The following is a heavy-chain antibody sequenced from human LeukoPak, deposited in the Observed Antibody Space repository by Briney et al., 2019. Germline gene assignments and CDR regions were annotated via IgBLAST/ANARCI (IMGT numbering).Heavy chain of an antibody. D-gene: IGHD5-18*01. CDR3: ARGGYSYGYSARNYYYYYGMDV. CDR2: INHSGST. CDR1: GGSFSGYY. J-gene: IGHJ6*02. Sequence: SETLSLTCAVYGGSFSGYYWSWIRQPPGKGLEWIGEINHSGSTNYNPSLKSRVTISVDTSKNQFSLKLSSVTAADTAVYYCARGGYSYGYSARNYYYYYGMDVRGQGTTVTVSS. V-gene: IGHV4-34*01.